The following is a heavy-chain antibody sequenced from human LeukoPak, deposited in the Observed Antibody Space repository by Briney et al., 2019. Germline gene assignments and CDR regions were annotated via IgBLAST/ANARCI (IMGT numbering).Heavy chain of an antibody. CDR1: GFTFSSYA. Sequence: PGGSLRLSCAASGFTFSSYAMSWVRQAPGKGPEWVSAISGSGGSTYYADSVKGRFTISRDNSKNTLYLQMNSLRAEDTAVYYCSIYYYYDSSGYIDLYRGHFQHWGQGTLVTVSS. D-gene: IGHD3-22*01. CDR2: ISGSGGST. V-gene: IGHV3-23*01. J-gene: IGHJ1*01. CDR3: SIYYYYDSSGYIDLYRGHFQH.